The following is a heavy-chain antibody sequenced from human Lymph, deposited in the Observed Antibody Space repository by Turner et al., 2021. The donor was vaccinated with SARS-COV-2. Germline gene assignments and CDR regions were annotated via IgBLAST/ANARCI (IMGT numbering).Heavy chain of an antibody. D-gene: IGHD3-10*01. CDR2: CKANSGGK. CDR1: GLNFPGYY. J-gene: IGHJ4*02. Sequence: QVSLVRSGAAGLTAGSSVKVACKASGLNFPGYYMLWVRQAPGHGLGSMGWCKANSGGKSYEQKYPGRVTITSDTSRSTAYMELSRQRTDQTAEDKCAKSRARQARDRGDDPFDYWGQGTLVTVSS. CDR3: AKSRARQARDRGDDPFDY. V-gene: IGHV1-2*02.